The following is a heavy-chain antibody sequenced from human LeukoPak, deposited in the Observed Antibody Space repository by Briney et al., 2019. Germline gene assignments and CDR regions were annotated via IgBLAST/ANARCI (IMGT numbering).Heavy chain of an antibody. V-gene: IGHV1-69*13. Sequence: GASVKVSCKASGYTFTSYDINWVRQATGQGLEWMGGIIPIFGTANYAQKYQGRVTITADESTSTAYMELSSLRSEDTAVYYCARATGTTGYFDYWGQGTLVTVSS. J-gene: IGHJ4*02. D-gene: IGHD1-1*01. CDR2: IIPIFGTA. CDR1: GYTFTSYD. CDR3: ARATGTTGYFDY.